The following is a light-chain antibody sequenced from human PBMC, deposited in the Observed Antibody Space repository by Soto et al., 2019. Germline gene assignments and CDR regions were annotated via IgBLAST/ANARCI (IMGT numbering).Light chain of an antibody. CDR1: QGISDY. CDR3: KNYTGPPWT. Sequence: DIQVTQSPSSLAASVGDRVTITCRASQGISDYLAWYQQKPGKVPKLLIYSASTLQSGVPSRFSGSGSGTDFTLTISSLQPEDVATYYLKNYTGPPWTFGQGPKVEIK. CDR2: SAS. V-gene: IGKV1-27*01. J-gene: IGKJ1*01.